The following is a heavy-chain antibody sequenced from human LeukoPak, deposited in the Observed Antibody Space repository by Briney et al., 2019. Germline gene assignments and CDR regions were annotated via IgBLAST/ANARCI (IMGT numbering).Heavy chain of an antibody. D-gene: IGHD6-13*01. Sequence: ASVKVFCKASGYTFSSYGISWVRQAPGQGLEWMGWISGYNGNTNYAQKLQGRVTMTTDTSTSAAYMELRSLRSDDTAVYYCARDISLIAAAGSYWGQGTLVTVSS. V-gene: IGHV1-18*01. CDR1: GYTFSSYG. CDR3: ARDISLIAAAGSY. J-gene: IGHJ4*02. CDR2: ISGYNGNT.